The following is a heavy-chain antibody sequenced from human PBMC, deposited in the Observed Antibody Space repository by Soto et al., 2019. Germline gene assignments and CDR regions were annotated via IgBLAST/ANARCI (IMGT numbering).Heavy chain of an antibody. D-gene: IGHD2-21*02. CDR3: AKGFIVVVTVLRPDDAFDV. J-gene: IGHJ3*01. V-gene: IGHV3-23*01. CDR2: ISGGGGST. Sequence: DVQLLESGGGLVQPGGSLRLSCAASGFTFGNYGINWVRQAPGKWLEWVSGISGGGGSTYYADSVKGRFTVSRDPSKNSVFLEMNTLRAEDTAVYYCAKGFIVVVTVLRPDDAFDVWGQGTLVTVSS. CDR1: GFTFGNYG.